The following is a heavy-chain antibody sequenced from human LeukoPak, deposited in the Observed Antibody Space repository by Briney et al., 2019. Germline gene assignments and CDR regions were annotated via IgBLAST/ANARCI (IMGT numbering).Heavy chain of an antibody. J-gene: IGHJ4*02. V-gene: IGHV1-24*01. CDR2: FEAEGGET. CDR3: ATGGVFDDIGDEPADY. D-gene: IGHD2-15*01. CDR1: GYTLTELA. Sequence: ASVKVSFKVSGYTLTELAIHWVRQAPGRGPEWMGGFEAEGGETVYAQRFQGRVTVTEDTSTDTAYMELSGLRSEDTAVYYCATGGVFDDIGDEPADYWGQGTLVTVSS.